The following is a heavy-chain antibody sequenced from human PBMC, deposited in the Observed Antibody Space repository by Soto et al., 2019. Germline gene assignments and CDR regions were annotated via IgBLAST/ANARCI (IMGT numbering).Heavy chain of an antibody. CDR3: AADGWGTATTEYDDFDI. CDR2: IVVGSGNT. Sequence: ASVKVSCKASGFTFTSSAVQWVRQARGQRLEWIGWIVVGSGNTNYAQKFQERVTITRDMSTSTAYMELSRLRSEDTAVYYCAADGWGTATTEYDDFDIWGQGKRVTV. V-gene: IGHV1-58*01. D-gene: IGHD4-17*01. J-gene: IGHJ3*02. CDR1: GFTFTSSA.